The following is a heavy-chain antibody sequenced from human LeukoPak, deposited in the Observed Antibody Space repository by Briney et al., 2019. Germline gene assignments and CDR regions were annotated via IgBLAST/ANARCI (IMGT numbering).Heavy chain of an antibody. Sequence: GGSLRLSCAASGFTFSNYWMHWVRQAPGQGLEWVSRINERATIISYADSVKGRFTISRENAKNTLYLQMNSLTAEDTAVYYCVRDLILVWTPGDDLDHWGQGTLVTVSS. CDR2: INERATII. V-gene: IGHV3-74*01. D-gene: IGHD3-16*01. J-gene: IGHJ4*02. CDR1: GFTFSNYW. CDR3: VRDLILVWTPGDDLDH.